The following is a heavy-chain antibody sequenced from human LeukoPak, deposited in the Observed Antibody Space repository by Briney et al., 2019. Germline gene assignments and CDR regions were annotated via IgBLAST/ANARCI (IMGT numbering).Heavy chain of an antibody. CDR1: GFTFSSYS. V-gene: IGHV3-21*01. D-gene: IGHD1-26*01. CDR3: ARDAILDRGWFDP. J-gene: IGHJ5*02. Sequence: GGSLRLSCAASGFTFSSYSMNWFRQAPGKGLEWVSSISSSSSYIYYADSVKGRFTISRDNAKNSLYLQMNSLRAEDTAVYYCARDAILDRGWFDPWGQGTLVTVSS. CDR2: ISSSSSYI.